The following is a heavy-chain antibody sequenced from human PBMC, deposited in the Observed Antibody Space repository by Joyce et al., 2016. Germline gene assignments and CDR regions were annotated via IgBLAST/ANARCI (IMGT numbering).Heavy chain of an antibody. CDR2: IVPIFDKT. Sequence: QVQLAQSGAEVKKPGSSVGVSCKASGGGIFSTYTISWVRQAPGQGLEWRGGIVPIFDKTENAHRFQDRLTITADESTSTAFVGLSGLTSGDAGLYYCATGQWLDSWGQGTLVTVS. D-gene: IGHD6-19*01. J-gene: IGHJ5*01. CDR1: GGGIFSTYT. CDR3: ATGQWLDS. V-gene: IGHV1-69*01.